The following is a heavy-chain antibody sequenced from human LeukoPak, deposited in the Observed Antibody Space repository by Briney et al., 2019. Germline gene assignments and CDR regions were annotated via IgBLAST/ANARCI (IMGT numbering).Heavy chain of an antibody. CDR1: GGSISSNDFW. CDR3: AGLVGRYSSGLYYYYFDY. Sequence: SETLSLTCTVSGGSISSNDFWWGGIRQPPGEGLEWIGSISYSGDTYYNPSRKSRVAMSVDTSRNQFSLKLSSVTAAETAGYYCAGLVGRYSSGLYYYYFDYWGQGTLVTVSS. V-gene: IGHV4-39*07. J-gene: IGHJ4*02. CDR2: ISYSGDT. D-gene: IGHD3-22*01.